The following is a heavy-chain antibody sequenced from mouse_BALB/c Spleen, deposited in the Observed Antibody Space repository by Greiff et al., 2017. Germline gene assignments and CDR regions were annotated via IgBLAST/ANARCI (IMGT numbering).Heavy chain of an antibody. CDR1: GFTFSSYT. Sequence: EVKLVESGGGLVQPGGSLKLSCAASGFTFSSYTMSWVRQTPEKRLEWVAYISNGGGSTYYPDTVKGRFTISRDNAKNTLYLQMSSLKSEDTAMYYCARWMITTRYAMDYWGQGTSVTVSS. J-gene: IGHJ4*01. D-gene: IGHD2-4*01. V-gene: IGHV5-12-2*01. CDR3: ARWMITTRYAMDY. CDR2: ISNGGGST.